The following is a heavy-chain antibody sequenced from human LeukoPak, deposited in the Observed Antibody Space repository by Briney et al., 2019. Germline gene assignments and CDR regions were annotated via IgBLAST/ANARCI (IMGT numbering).Heavy chain of an antibody. CDR2: IIPIFGTA. CDR3: ARDHCSSTSCYVWFDP. J-gene: IGHJ5*02. CDR1: GGTFSSYA. V-gene: IGHV1-69*01. D-gene: IGHD2-2*01. Sequence: SSVKVSCKASGGTFSSYAISWVRQAPGQGLEWMGGIIPIFGTANYAQKFQGRVTITADESTSTAYMELSSLRSEDTAVYYCARDHCSSTSCYVWFDPWGQGTLVTVSS.